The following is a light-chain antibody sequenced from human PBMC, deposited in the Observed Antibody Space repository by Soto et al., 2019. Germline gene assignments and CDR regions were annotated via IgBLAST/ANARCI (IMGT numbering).Light chain of an antibody. CDR1: PSISSY. CDR2: AAS. CDR3: QQRYSTPIT. Sequence: DIQMTQSPSSLSASVGDRVTITCRARPSISSYLNWYQQKPGKAPKLLIYAASSLQSGVPSRFSGSGSGTDFTLTISSLQPEDFATYYCQQRYSTPITFGQGTRLEIK. J-gene: IGKJ5*01. V-gene: IGKV1-39*01.